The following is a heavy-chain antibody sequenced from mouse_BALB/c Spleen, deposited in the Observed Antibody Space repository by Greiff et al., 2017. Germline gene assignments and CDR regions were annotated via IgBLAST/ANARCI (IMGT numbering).Heavy chain of an antibody. D-gene: IGHD2-4*01. CDR1: GYTFTSYW. Sequence: QVQLQQPGAELVKPGASVKLSCKASGYTFTSYWMHWVKQRPGQGLEWIGEIDPSDSYTNYNQKFKGKATLTVDKSSSTAYMQLSSLTSEDSAVYYCARPSTMITTTGAWFAYWGQGTLVTVSA. CDR2: IDPSDSYT. CDR3: ARPSTMITTTGAWFAY. J-gene: IGHJ3*01. V-gene: IGHV1-69*02.